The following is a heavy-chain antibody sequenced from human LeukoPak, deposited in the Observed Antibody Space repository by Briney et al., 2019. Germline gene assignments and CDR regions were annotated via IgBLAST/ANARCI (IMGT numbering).Heavy chain of an antibody. Sequence: PGGSLRLSCAASGFTFTSYAMSWVRQAPGKGLEWVSAFSGGGGTTYFADSVKGRFTISRDNSNNTLYLQMNSLRVEDTAVYYCAKEPHYYGSGSYLDHWGQGTLVTVSS. V-gene: IGHV3-23*01. CDR3: AKEPHYYGSGSYLDH. CDR1: GFTFTSYA. D-gene: IGHD3-10*01. CDR2: FSGGGGTT. J-gene: IGHJ4*02.